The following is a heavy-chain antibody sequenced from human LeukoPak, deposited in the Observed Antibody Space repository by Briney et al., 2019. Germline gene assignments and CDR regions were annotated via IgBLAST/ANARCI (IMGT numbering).Heavy chain of an antibody. CDR1: GGSISSDSYY. CDR3: ARERKNWNYVDAFDI. J-gene: IGHJ3*02. V-gene: IGHV4-61*02. Sequence: SETLSLTCTVSGGSISSDSYYWSWIRQPAGKGLEWIGRIYTSGSTNYNPSLKSRVTISVGTSKNQFSLKLSSVTAADTAMYYCARERKNWNYVDAFDIWGQGTMVTVSS. D-gene: IGHD1-7*01. CDR2: IYTSGST.